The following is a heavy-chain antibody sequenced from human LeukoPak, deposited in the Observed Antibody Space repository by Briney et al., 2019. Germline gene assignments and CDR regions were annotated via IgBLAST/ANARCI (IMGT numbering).Heavy chain of an antibody. D-gene: IGHD1-26*01. CDR3: ARHKGGRFSGSYLDY. J-gene: IGHJ4*02. V-gene: IGHV4-4*09. Sequence: PSETLSLTCTVSGGSISNYYWSWIRQPPGEGLEWIGYIYTSGSTNYKPSLESRATISVDTSKNQFSLKVSSVTAADTAVYYCARHKGGRFSGSYLDYWGQGTLVTVSS. CDR1: GGSISNYY. CDR2: IYTSGST.